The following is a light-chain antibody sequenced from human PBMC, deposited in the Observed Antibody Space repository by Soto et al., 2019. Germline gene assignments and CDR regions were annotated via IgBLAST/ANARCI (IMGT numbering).Light chain of an antibody. CDR2: AAS. V-gene: IGKV3-15*01. Sequence: EVVMKQSPATLSVSPGERATLSCRASQSGGFHLAWYQQKPGQAPRLLIYAASTRAAGISGRFSGSGSGTEFTLTIGSLQSEDSAVYYCQQYNNWPPITFCQGRLLAIK. J-gene: IGKJ5*01. CDR3: QQYNNWPPIT. CDR1: QSGGFH.